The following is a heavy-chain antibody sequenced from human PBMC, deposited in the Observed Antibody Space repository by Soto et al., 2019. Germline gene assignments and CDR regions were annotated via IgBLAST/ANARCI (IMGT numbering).Heavy chain of an antibody. CDR1: GFTFSSSG. D-gene: IGHD1-26*01. CDR3: ARDSRYGDYVDY. J-gene: IGHJ4*02. CDR2: ISYDGSNK. V-gene: IGHV3-30*03. Sequence: GGSLRLSCAASGFTFSSSGIHWVRQAPGKGLEWAAVISYDGSNKKYADSVKGRFTISRDNSKNTLYLQMNSLRSEDTAVYYCARDSRYGDYVDYWGQGTLVTVSS.